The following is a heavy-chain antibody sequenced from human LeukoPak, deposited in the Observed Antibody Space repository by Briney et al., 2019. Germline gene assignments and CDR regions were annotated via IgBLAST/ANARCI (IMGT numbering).Heavy chain of an antibody. J-gene: IGHJ4*02. V-gene: IGHV1-24*01. Sequence: GASVKVSCKVSGYTLNELSVQWVRQAPGKGLEWMGGFNPEDGEIIYAQKFQGRVNTTEDTSTDIAYMELSSLRSDDTAVYYCATYDSSGYMDFWGQGPLVTVSS. D-gene: IGHD3-22*01. CDR1: GYTLNELS. CDR3: ATYDSSGYMDF. CDR2: FNPEDGEI.